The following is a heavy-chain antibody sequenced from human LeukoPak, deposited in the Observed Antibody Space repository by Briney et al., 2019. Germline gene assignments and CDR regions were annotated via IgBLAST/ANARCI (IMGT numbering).Heavy chain of an antibody. Sequence: PSETLSLTCTVSGGSISSNSYYWGWIRQPPGKGLEWVGSIYYSGNTYYNPSLKSRVTISVDTSKNQFSLKLSSVTAADTAVYYCASHPSIAVAGTIDYWGQGTLVTVSS. CDR2: IYYSGNT. V-gene: IGHV4-39*01. J-gene: IGHJ4*02. CDR1: GGSISSNSYY. CDR3: ASHPSIAVAGTIDY. D-gene: IGHD6-19*01.